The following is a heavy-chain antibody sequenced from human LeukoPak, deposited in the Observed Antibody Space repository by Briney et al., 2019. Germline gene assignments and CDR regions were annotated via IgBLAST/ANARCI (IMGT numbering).Heavy chain of an antibody. CDR3: ARDDGWFDP. V-gene: IGHV3-48*01. J-gene: IGHJ5*02. Sequence: GGPLRLSCAASGFTFSSYSMNWVRQAPGKGLEWVSYISSSSSTIYYADSVKGRFTISRDNAKNSLYLQMNSPRAEDTAVYYCARDDGWFDPWAQGTLVTVSS. CDR2: ISSSSSTI. CDR1: GFTFSSYS.